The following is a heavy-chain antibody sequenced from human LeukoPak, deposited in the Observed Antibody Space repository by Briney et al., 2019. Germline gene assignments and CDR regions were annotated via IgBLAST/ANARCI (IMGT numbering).Heavy chain of an antibody. CDR2: ISSSSSYI. Sequence: PGGSLRLSCAASGFTFSSHSMNWVRQAPGKGLEWVSSISSSSSYIYYADSVKGRFTISRDNAKNSLYLQMNSLRAEDTAVYYCARDYQVAGNGLRYWGQGTLVTVSS. J-gene: IGHJ4*02. CDR1: GFTFSSHS. V-gene: IGHV3-21*01. D-gene: IGHD6-19*01. CDR3: ARDYQVAGNGLRY.